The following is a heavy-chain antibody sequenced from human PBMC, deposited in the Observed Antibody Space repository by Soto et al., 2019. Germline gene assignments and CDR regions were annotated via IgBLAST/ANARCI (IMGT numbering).Heavy chain of an antibody. CDR1: GFTFSSYG. Sequence: PGGSLRLSCAASGFTFSSYGMHWVRQAPGKGLEWVAVIWYDGSNKYSADSVKGRFTTSRDNSKNTLYLQMNSLRAEDTAVYYCARNESSSWSFDYWGQGTLVTVSS. CDR2: IWYDGSNK. J-gene: IGHJ4*02. V-gene: IGHV3-33*01. CDR3: ARNESSSWSFDY. D-gene: IGHD6-13*01.